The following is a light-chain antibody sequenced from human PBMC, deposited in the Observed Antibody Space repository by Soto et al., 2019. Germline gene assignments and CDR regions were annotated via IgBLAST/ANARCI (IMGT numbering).Light chain of an antibody. V-gene: IGKV1-33*01. CDR3: QQYDNLPPYT. CDR2: DAS. CDR1: QDISNY. Sequence: DIQMTQSPSSLSASVGDRVTITCQASQDISNYLNWYQQKPGKAPKLLIYDASNLETGVQSRFSGSRSGTDFHCTISCLQPEDIATYYCQQYDNLPPYTFGQGTELEIK. J-gene: IGKJ2*01.